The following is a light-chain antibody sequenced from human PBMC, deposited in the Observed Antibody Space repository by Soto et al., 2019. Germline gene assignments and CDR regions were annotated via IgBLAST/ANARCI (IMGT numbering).Light chain of an antibody. Sequence: EIVLAQSPGTLSLSPGERATLSCRASQSVSNSYLAWYKQKLGQAPRLLIYGASSRATGIPDRFSGSGSGTDFTLTISRLEPEDFAVYYCQQYGSSPPVTFGGGTKVEIK. V-gene: IGKV3-20*01. CDR3: QQYGSSPPVT. J-gene: IGKJ4*01. CDR2: GAS. CDR1: QSVSNSY.